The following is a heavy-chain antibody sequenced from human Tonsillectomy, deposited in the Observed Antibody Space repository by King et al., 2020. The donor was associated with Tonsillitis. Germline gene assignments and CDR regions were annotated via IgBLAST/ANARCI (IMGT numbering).Heavy chain of an antibody. CDR1: GFTFSSYS. CDR3: ARGLWLGYTGYDSAMDV. Sequence: VQLVESGGGLVKPGGSLRLSCAASGFTFSSYSMNWVRQAPGKGLEWVSSISSSHIYTHYADSVKGRFTISRDNAKNSLYLQMNSLRVEDTAVYYCARGLWLGYTGYDSAMDVWGQGTTVTVSS. J-gene: IGHJ6*02. CDR2: ISSSHIYT. D-gene: IGHD5-12*01. V-gene: IGHV3-21*01.